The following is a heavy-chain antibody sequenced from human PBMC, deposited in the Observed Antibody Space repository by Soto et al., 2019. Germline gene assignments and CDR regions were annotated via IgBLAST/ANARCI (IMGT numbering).Heavy chain of an antibody. D-gene: IGHD3-10*01. J-gene: IGHJ4*02. CDR2: IIPIFGTA. Sequence: YSVNVICWVLHAPGQGLEWMGGIIPIFGTANYAQKFQGRVTITADESTSTAYMELSSLRSEDTAVYYCARDHHMVRGVTPTYYFYYWDQ. CDR3: ARDHHMVRGVTPTYYFYY. V-gene: IGHV1-69*01. CDR1: YSVNV.